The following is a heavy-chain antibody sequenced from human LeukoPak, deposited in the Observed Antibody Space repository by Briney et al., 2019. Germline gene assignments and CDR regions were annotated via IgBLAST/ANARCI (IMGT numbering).Heavy chain of an antibody. J-gene: IGHJ6*04. Sequence: ETLSLTCAVSGHSLSTGYYWGGIRPPPGKGREWIGRIAHNRGTYYNPSLKRRVTISMETSKKQISLRLTSVTAADTAVYYCASYYASGVSAYNYYGMDVWGKGTTVTVSS. CDR2: IAHNRGT. D-gene: IGHD3-10*01. V-gene: IGHV4-38-2*01. CDR3: ASYYASGVSAYNYYGMDV. CDR1: GHSLSTGYY.